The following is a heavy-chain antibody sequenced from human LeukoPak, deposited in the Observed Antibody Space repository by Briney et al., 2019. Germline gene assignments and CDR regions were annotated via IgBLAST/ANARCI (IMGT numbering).Heavy chain of an antibody. CDR2: ISGSGGST. CDR1: GFTFSSYA. D-gene: IGHD3-10*01. Sequence: GGSLRLSCAASGFTFSSYAMSWVRQAPGKGLEWVSAISGSGGSTYYADSVKGRFTISRDNSKNTLYLQMNSLRAEDTAVYYCVNGVQPLYYYYGMDVWGQGTTVTVSS. J-gene: IGHJ6*02. CDR3: VNGVQPLYYYYGMDV. V-gene: IGHV3-23*01.